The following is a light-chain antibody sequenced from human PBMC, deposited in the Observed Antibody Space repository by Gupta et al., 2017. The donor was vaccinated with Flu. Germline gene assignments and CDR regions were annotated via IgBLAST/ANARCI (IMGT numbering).Light chain of an antibody. CDR2: KTS. V-gene: IGKV1-5*03. CDR3: QQYDSYSLT. J-gene: IGKJ4*01. Sequence: DIHMTQSPSTLSASVGDRVTITCRASQSIRSWLAWYQQKPGKAPNLLIYKTSNLESGVPSRFSGSGSGTEFTLTINGLQPDDLATYYCQQYDSYSLTFGGGTEVEI. CDR1: QSIRSW.